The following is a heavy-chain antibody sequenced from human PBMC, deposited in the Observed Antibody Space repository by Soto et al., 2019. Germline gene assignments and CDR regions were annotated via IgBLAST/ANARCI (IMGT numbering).Heavy chain of an antibody. CDR2: INPNSGGT. D-gene: IGHD3-3*01. Sequence: ASVKVSCKASGYTFTGYYMHWVRQAPGQGLEWMGWINPNSGGTNYAQKFQGWVTMTRDTSISTAYMELSRLRSDDTAVYYCARDGAGLWSGYLGYGMDVWGQGTTVTVSS. J-gene: IGHJ6*02. V-gene: IGHV1-2*04. CDR3: ARDGAGLWSGYLGYGMDV. CDR1: GYTFTGYY.